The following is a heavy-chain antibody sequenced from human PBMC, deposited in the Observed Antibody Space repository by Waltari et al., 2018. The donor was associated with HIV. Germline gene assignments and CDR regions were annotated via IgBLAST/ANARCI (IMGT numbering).Heavy chain of an antibody. D-gene: IGHD4-17*01. CDR3: ARDGYGDYVYFDY. Sequence: EVQLVESGGGLVQPGGSLRLSCAASGFTFSSYWMSGVRQAPGKGLEGVANIKQDGSEKYYVDSVKGRFTISRDNAKNSLYLQMNSLRAEDTAVYYCARDGYGDYVYFDYWGQGTLVTVSS. V-gene: IGHV3-7*01. J-gene: IGHJ4*02. CDR2: IKQDGSEK. CDR1: GFTFSSYW.